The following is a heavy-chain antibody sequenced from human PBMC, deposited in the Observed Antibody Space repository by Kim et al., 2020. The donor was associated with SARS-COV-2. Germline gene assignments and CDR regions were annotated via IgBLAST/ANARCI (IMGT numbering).Heavy chain of an antibody. V-gene: IGHV1-18*01. Sequence: ASVKVSCKASGYTFTSYGISWVRQAPGQGLEWMGWISAYNGNTNYAQKLQGRVTMTTDTSTSTAYMELRSLRSDDTAVYYCARLRYFDWSEKGDAFDIWGQGAMVTVSS. CDR3: ARLRYFDWSEKGDAFDI. D-gene: IGHD3-9*01. CDR1: GYTFTSYG. CDR2: ISAYNGNT. J-gene: IGHJ3*02.